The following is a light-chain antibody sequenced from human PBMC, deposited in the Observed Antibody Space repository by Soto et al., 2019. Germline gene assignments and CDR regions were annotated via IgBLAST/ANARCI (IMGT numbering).Light chain of an antibody. CDR2: NNN. Sequence: QSVVTQPPSASGTPGQRVTISCSGSSSNIGRNTVNWYQQFPGTAPNLLFYNNNERPSGVPDRFSGSKSGTSASLAISGLRSEDESDYYCAVWDASLTGRVFGGGTKLTVL. CDR3: AVWDASLTGRV. V-gene: IGLV1-44*01. J-gene: IGLJ3*02. CDR1: SSNIGRNT.